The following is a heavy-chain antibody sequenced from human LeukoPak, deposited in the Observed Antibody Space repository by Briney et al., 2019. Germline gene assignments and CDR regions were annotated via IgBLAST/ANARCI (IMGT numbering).Heavy chain of an antibody. V-gene: IGHV4-61*01. CDR1: GGSVSSGSYY. D-gene: IGHD4-17*01. J-gene: IGHJ4*02. CDR3: ARVPPYGDYLDY. Sequence: SETLSLTCTVSGGSVSSGSYYWSWIRQPPGKGLEWIGYIYYSGSTNYNPSLKSRVTISVDTSKNQFSLKLSSVTAADTAVYYCARVPPYGDYLDYWGQGTLVTVSS. CDR2: IYYSGST.